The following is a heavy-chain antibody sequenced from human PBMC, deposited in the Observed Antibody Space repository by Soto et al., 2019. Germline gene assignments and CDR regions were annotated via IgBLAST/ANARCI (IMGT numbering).Heavy chain of an antibody. Sequence: SETLSLTCTVSGASVSSSYWSWIRQPPGKGLEWIGHKSYSGSTNYNPSLKSRVTISLDTSKNQFSLKMSSVTAADTAMYYCARYYYDSSGYFLSLDHWGQGTLVTVSS. J-gene: IGHJ4*02. V-gene: IGHV4-59*02. CDR1: GASVSSSY. CDR3: ARYYYDSSGYFLSLDH. CDR2: KSYSGST. D-gene: IGHD3-22*01.